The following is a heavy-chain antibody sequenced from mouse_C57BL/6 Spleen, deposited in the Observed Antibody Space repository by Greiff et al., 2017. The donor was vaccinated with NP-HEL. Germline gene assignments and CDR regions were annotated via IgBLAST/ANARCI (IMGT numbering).Heavy chain of an antibody. CDR2: IHPNSGST. D-gene: IGHD3-3*01. J-gene: IGHJ3*01. CDR1: GYTFTSYW. Sequence: VQLQQPGAELVKPGASVKLSCKASGYTFTSYWMHWVKQRPGQGLEWIGMIHPNSGSTNYNEKFKSKATLTVDKSSSTAYMQLSSLTSEDSAVYYWARWGDAGAWFAYWGQGTLVTVSA. CDR3: ARWGDAGAWFAY. V-gene: IGHV1-64*01.